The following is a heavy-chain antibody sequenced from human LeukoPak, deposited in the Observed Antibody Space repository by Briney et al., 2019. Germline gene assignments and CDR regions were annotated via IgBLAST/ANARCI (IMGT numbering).Heavy chain of an antibody. J-gene: IGHJ4*02. CDR2: INPNSGGT. Sequence: ASVKVSCKASGYTFTGYYMHWVRQAPGQGLEWMGWINPNSGGTNYAQKFQGRVTMTRDTSISTAYMELSRLRSDDTAVYYCARARKYYDVLTGYKDQSYFDYWAQGTLVTVSS. V-gene: IGHV1-2*02. CDR3: ARARKYYDVLTGYKDQSYFDY. D-gene: IGHD3-9*01. CDR1: GYTFTGYY.